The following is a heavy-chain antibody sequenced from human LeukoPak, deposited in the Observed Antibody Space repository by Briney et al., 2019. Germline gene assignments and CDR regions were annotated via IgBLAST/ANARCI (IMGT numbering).Heavy chain of an antibody. CDR3: ARVLNIAAAAYNWFDP. CDR2: INHSGST. J-gene: IGHJ5*02. D-gene: IGHD6-13*01. Sequence: SETLSLTCAVYGGSFSGYYWSWIRQPPGKGLEWIGEINHSGSTNYNPSLKSRVTISVDTSKNQFSLKLSSVTAADTAVYYCARVLNIAAAAYNWFDPWGQGTLVTVSS. V-gene: IGHV4-34*01. CDR1: GGSFSGYY.